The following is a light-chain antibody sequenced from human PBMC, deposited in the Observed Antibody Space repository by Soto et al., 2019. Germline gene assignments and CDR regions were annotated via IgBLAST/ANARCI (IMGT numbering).Light chain of an antibody. Sequence: DIPMTQSPSTLSASVGDRVTITCRASQSISSWLAWYQQKPGKAPKLLIYDASSLESGVPSRFSGSGSWTEFTLTISSLQPDDFATYYCQQYNSYSLTFGQGTKVEIK. J-gene: IGKJ1*01. CDR3: QQYNSYSLT. V-gene: IGKV1-5*01. CDR1: QSISSW. CDR2: DAS.